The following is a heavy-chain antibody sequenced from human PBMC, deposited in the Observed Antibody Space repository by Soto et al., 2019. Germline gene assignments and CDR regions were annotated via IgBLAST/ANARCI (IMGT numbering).Heavy chain of an antibody. J-gene: IGHJ2*01. CDR1: GFTVTNKY. V-gene: IGHV3-53*01. D-gene: IGHD4-17*01. CDR2: IYSGGAT. CDR3: ARVDYGDYGWYFDL. Sequence: EVQLVESGGNLIQPGGSLRLSCAASGFTVTNKYMTWVRQAPGKGLEWVSLIYSGGATSYADSVKGRFTISRDNSKHILYLQGNSLRAEDTAVYYCARVDYGDYGWYFDLWGRGTLVTVSS.